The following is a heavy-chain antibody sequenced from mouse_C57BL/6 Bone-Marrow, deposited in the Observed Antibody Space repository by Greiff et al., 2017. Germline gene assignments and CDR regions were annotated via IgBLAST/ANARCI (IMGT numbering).Heavy chain of an antibody. J-gene: IGHJ2*01. D-gene: IGHD6-1*01. CDR2: INPSNGGT. V-gene: IGHV1-53*01. CDR3: AKNGATGRHGYCFDY. Sequence: QVQLQQSGTELVKPGASVKLSCKASGYTFTSYWMHWVKQRPGQGLEWIGNINPSNGGTNYNEKFKSKATLTVDKSSSTAYMQLSSLTSEDSAVYYGAKNGATGRHGYCFDYWGQGTTLTVSS. CDR1: GYTFTSYW.